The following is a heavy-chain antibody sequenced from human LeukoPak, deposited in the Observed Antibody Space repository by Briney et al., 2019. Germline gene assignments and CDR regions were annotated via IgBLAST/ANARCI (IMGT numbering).Heavy chain of an antibody. D-gene: IGHD3-9*01. CDR1: GYTFTSYG. J-gene: IGHJ3*02. V-gene: IGHV1-18*01. CDR3: ASFGSYDIPYAFDI. Sequence: GASVKVSCKASGYTFTSYGISWVRQAPGQGLEWMGWISAYNGNTNYAQKLQGRVTMTTDTSTSTAYMELSSLRSEDTAVYYCASFGSYDIPYAFDIWGQGTMVTVSS. CDR2: ISAYNGNT.